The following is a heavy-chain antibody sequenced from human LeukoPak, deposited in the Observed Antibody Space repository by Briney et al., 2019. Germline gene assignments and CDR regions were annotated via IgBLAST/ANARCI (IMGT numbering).Heavy chain of an antibody. CDR2: ISAYNGNT. D-gene: IGHD6-13*01. V-gene: IGHV1-18*04. J-gene: IGHJ5*02. CDR3: ARDSSSWYDGWFDP. CDR1: GYTFTAYY. Sequence: ASVKVSCKASGYTFTAYYMHWVRQAPGQGLEWMGWISAYNGNTNYAQKLQGRVTMTTDTSTSTAYMELRSLRSDDTAVYYCARDSSSWYDGWFDPWGQGTLVTVSS.